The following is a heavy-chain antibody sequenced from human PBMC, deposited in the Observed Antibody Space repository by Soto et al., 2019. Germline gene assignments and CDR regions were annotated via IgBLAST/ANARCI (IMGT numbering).Heavy chain of an antibody. D-gene: IGHD3-10*01. J-gene: IGHJ4*02. V-gene: IGHV1-69*05. CDR1: GGTFSSYA. Sequence: SVKVSCKASGGTFSSYAISWVRQAPGQGLEWMGGIIPIFGTANYAQKFQGRVTMTRDTSTSTVYMELSSLRSEDTAVYYCARDLSTRTYYYGSGSYYAEYYFDYWGQGTLVTVSS. CDR3: ARDLSTRTYYYGSGSYYAEYYFDY. CDR2: IIPIFGTA.